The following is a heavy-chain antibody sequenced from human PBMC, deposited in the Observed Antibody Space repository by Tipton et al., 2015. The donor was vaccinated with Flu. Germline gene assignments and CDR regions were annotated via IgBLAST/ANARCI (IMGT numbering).Heavy chain of an antibody. V-gene: IGHV3-30*02. Sequence: TLSLTCVASGFTFSNYGLHWVRQAPGKRLEWVALIRHYVTNTYYVDSVRGRFTISRDNSKNTVYLQMNNLRGEDTAVYYCAKDNDPSNVPHYWGQGTLVTVSS. CDR3: AKDNDPSNVPHY. J-gene: IGHJ4*02. CDR1: GFTFSNYG. D-gene: IGHD1-1*01. CDR2: IRHYVTNT.